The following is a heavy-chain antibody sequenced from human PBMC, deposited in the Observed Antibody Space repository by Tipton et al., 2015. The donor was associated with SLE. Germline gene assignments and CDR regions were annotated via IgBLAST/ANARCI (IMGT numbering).Heavy chain of an antibody. CDR2: IYTNENT. CDR3: ARRDVYFDF. J-gene: IGHJ4*02. CDR1: GGSISSYY. Sequence: TLSLTCTVSGGSISSYYWSWIRQPAGGGLEWIGRIYTNENTNYNPSLKSRVTMSVDTSKNHFSLKLISVTAADTAVYYCARRDVYFDFWGPGILATVSS. V-gene: IGHV4-4*07.